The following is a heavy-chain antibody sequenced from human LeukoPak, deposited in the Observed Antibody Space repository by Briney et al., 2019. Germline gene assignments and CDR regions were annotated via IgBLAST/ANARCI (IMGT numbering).Heavy chain of an antibody. V-gene: IGHV3-23*01. J-gene: IGHJ4*02. CDR3: AKLLWFGGYFFDS. Sequence: GGSLRLSCAASGFSFSSSAMSWVRQAPGKGLEWVSAITEGGHNTYYPDSMKGRFTISRDNSKTTLYLQKNSLRAEDTAVYYCAKLLWFGGYFFDSWGPGTLVTVSS. D-gene: IGHD3-10*01. CDR2: ITEGGHNT. CDR1: GFSFSSSA.